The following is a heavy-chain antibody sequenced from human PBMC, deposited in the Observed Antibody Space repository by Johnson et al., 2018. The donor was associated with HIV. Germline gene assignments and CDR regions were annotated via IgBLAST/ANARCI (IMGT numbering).Heavy chain of an antibody. J-gene: IGHJ3*02. CDR2: INWNGGST. D-gene: IGHD1-26*01. CDR1: GFTFDDYG. Sequence: VHLVESGGGVVQPGRSVRLSCAASGFTFDDYGMSWVRQVPGKGLEWVSGINWNGGSTGYADSVKGRFTISRDNAKNSLYLQMNSLRAEDTAFYYCARGEWELNAGHGFDIWGQGTMVTVSS. V-gene: IGHV3-20*04. CDR3: ARGEWELNAGHGFDI.